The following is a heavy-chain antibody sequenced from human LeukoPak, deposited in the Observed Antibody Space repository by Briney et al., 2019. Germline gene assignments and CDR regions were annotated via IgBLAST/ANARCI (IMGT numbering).Heavy chain of an antibody. CDR3: ARYNWNDIYYYYGMEV. CDR2: IYSGGST. CDR1: GFTVSSNY. D-gene: IGHD1-20*01. J-gene: IGHJ6*02. V-gene: IGHV3-53*01. Sequence: GGSLRLSCAASGFTVSSNYMSWVRQAPGKGLEWVSVIYSGGSTYYADSVKGRFTISRDNSKNTLYLQMSSLRGEDTAVYYCARYNWNDIYYYYGMEVWGQGTTVTVSS.